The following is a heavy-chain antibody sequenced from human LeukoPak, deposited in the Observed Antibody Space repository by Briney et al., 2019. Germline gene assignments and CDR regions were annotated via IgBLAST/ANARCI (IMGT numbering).Heavy chain of an antibody. V-gene: IGHV3-73*01. CDR3: TLGEWLSPFDY. Sequence: GGSLRLSCAASGFTFSGSAMHWVRQASGKGLEWVGRIRSKANSYATAYAASVKGRFTISRDDSKNTAYLQMNSLKTEDTAVYYCTLGEWLSPFDYWGQGTLITVSS. CDR2: IRSKANSYAT. CDR1: GFTFSGSA. J-gene: IGHJ4*02. D-gene: IGHD3-3*01.